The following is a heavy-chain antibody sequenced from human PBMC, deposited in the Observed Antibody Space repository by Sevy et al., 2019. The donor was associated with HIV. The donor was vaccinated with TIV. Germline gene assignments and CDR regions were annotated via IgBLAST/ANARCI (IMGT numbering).Heavy chain of an antibody. Sequence: GGSLRLSCAASGFTFSSYSMNWVRQAPGKGLEWVAYSSSSSSINYADSVKGRFTISRDNAKNSLYLQMNSLRDEDTAVYYCARDTTSGGYSYGQEYFDYWGQGTLVTVSS. D-gene: IGHD5-18*01. CDR1: GFTFSSYS. CDR2: SSSSSSI. J-gene: IGHJ4*02. V-gene: IGHV3-48*02. CDR3: ARDTTSGGYSYGQEYFDY.